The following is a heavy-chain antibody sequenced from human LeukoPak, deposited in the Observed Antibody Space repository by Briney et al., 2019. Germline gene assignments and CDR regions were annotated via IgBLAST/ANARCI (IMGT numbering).Heavy chain of an antibody. V-gene: IGHV3-11*06. Sequence: PGGSLRLSCAASGFTFSDYYMSWIRQAPGKGLEWVSYISSSSSYTNYADSVKGRFTISRDNAKNTLYLQMNSLRAEDTAVYYCARGQWLVSHWYFDLWGRGTLVTVSS. J-gene: IGHJ2*01. D-gene: IGHD6-19*01. CDR2: ISSSSSYT. CDR3: ARGQWLVSHWYFDL. CDR1: GFTFSDYY.